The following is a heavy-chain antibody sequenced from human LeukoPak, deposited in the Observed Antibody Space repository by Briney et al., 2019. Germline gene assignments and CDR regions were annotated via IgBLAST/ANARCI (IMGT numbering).Heavy chain of an antibody. CDR3: ARSDIYDSSGYYYNFDY. J-gene: IGHJ4*02. V-gene: IGHV3-23*01. CDR1: GFTFSSYA. CDR2: ISGSGGST. D-gene: IGHD3-22*01. Sequence: GGSLRLSCAASGFTFSSYAMSWVRQAPGKGLEWVSAISGSGGSTYYADSVKGRSTISRDNSKNTLYLQMNSLRAEDTAVYYCARSDIYDSSGYYYNFDYWGQGTLVTVSS.